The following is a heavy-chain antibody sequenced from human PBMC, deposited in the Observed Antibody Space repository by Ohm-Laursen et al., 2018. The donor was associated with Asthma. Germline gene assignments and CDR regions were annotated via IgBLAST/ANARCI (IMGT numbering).Heavy chain of an antibody. CDR2: INTKTGSP. J-gene: IGHJ6*02. Sequence: ASVKIPCKASGYTFFTYAMNWVRQAPGQGPEWMGWINTKTGSPTYTQGFGGRFVSSLDTSVSTVYLQISSLKAEDTAVYYCARGIPDYGDYATMDVWGQGTTVTVSS. CDR3: ARGIPDYGDYATMDV. D-gene: IGHD4-17*01. CDR1: GYTFFTYA. V-gene: IGHV7-4-1*02.